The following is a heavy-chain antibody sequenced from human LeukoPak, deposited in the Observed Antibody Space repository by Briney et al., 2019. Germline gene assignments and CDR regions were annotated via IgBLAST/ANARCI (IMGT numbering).Heavy chain of an antibody. Sequence: TGGSLRLSCAASGFTFSGYAMRWVRQAPGKGLEWVSAISGSGGSTYYADSVKGRFTISRDNSKNTLYLQMNSLRAEDTAVYYCAKSHSLTYYYYYMDVWGKGTTVTVSS. CDR3: AKSHSLTYYYYYMDV. V-gene: IGHV3-23*01. CDR1: GFTFSGYA. CDR2: ISGSGGST. J-gene: IGHJ6*03. D-gene: IGHD5-18*01.